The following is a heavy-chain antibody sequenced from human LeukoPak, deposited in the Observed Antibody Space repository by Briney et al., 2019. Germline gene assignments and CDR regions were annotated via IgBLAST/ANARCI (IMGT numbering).Heavy chain of an antibody. Sequence: GGSLRLSCAASGSTFHNAWMTWVRQAPGKGLEWVGRMKSNRDGGTSDYAAPVKGRFTISRDDSKNTLYLHMNSLRAEDTAVYYCTTLSNDVLYWGQGTLVTVS. CDR1: GSTFHNAW. D-gene: IGHD4-11*01. V-gene: IGHV3-15*01. J-gene: IGHJ4*02. CDR3: TTLSNDVLY. CDR2: MKSNRDGGTS.